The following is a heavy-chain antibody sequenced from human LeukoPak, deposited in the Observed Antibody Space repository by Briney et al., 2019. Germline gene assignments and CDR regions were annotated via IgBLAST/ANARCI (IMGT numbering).Heavy chain of an antibody. D-gene: IGHD6-13*01. CDR2: MNPNSGNT. CDR1: GYTFTSYD. J-gene: IGHJ4*02. CDR3: ARGLVGVAAAGPYLDY. V-gene: IGHV1-8*01. Sequence: ASVKVSCKASGYTFTSYDINWVRQATGQGLEWMGWMNPNSGNTGYAQKFQGRVTMTRNTSISTAYMELSSLRSEDTAVDYCARGLVGVAAAGPYLDYWGQGPLVTVPS.